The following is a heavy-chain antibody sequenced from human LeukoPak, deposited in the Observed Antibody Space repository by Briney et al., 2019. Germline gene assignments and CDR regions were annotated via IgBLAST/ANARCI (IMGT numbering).Heavy chain of an antibody. J-gene: IGHJ5*02. Sequence: GSLRLSCAASGFTFSSYAMSWVRQAPGKGLEWVSAISGSGGSTYYADSVKGRFTISRDNSKNTLYLQMNSLRAEDTAVYYCAKDRVAPSTIFGVEPGENWFDPWGRGTLVTVSS. D-gene: IGHD3-3*01. CDR1: GFTFSSYA. CDR2: ISGSGGST. CDR3: AKDRVAPSTIFGVEPGENWFDP. V-gene: IGHV3-23*01.